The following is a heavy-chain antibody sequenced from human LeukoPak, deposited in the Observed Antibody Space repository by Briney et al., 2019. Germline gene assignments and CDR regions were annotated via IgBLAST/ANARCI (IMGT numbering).Heavy chain of an antibody. CDR1: GGSISSYY. J-gene: IGHJ4*02. CDR3: ASGYYDSSGYYYYFDY. Sequence: SETLSLTCTVSGGSISSYYWSWIRQPPGKGLEWIGYIYYSGSTNYNPSLKSRVTISVDTSKNQFSLKLSSVTAADTAVYYCASGYYDSSGYYYYFDYWGQGTLVTVSS. D-gene: IGHD3-22*01. CDR2: IYYSGST. V-gene: IGHV4-59*01.